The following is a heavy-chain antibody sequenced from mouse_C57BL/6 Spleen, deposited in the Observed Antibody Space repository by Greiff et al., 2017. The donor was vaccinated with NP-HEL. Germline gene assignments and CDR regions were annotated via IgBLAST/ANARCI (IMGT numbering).Heavy chain of an antibody. D-gene: IGHD1-1*01. CDR3: AREGTTVVGGFDV. CDR2: INYDGSST. J-gene: IGHJ1*03. V-gene: IGHV5-16*01. Sequence: EVQRVESEGGLVQPGSSMKLSCTASGFTFSDYYMAWVRQVPEKGLEWVANINYDGSSTYYLDSLKSRFIISRDNAKNILYLQMSSLKSEDTATYYCAREGTTVVGGFDVWGTGTTVTVSS. CDR1: GFTFSDYY.